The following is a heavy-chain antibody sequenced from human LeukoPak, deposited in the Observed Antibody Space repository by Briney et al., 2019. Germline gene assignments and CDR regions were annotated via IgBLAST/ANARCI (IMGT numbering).Heavy chain of an antibody. CDR2: IYSSGST. CDR1: GGSISGYY. J-gene: IGHJ4*02. V-gene: IGHV4-59*08. Sequence: SETLSLTCTVSGGSISGYYWGWIRQPPGKGPEWIGYIYSSGSTKYSPSLKSRVTMSVDTSKNQFSLKLTSVTAADTAVYYCARYYCSGTCYHFDYWGQGTLVTVSS. D-gene: IGHD2-2*01. CDR3: ARYYCSGTCYHFDY.